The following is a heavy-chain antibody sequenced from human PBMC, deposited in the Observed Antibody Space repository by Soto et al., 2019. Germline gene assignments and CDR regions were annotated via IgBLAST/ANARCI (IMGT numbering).Heavy chain of an antibody. CDR1: GFTFSSYS. CDR3: ARVLYYYDSSGYYGY. CDR2: ISSSSSYI. Sequence: GGSLRLSCAASGFTFSSYSMKWVRQAPGKGLEWVSSISSSSSYIYYADSVKGRFTISRDNAKNSLYLQMNSLRAEDTAVYYCARVLYYYDSSGYYGYWGQGTLVTVSS. D-gene: IGHD3-22*01. J-gene: IGHJ4*02. V-gene: IGHV3-21*01.